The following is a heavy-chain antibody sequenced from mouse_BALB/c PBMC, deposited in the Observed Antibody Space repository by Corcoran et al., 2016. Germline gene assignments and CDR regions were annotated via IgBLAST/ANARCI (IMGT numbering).Heavy chain of an antibody. CDR2: INTNTGKT. V-gene: IGHV9-3-1*01. J-gene: IGHJ4*01. CDR1: GYTFTNFG. Sequence: QIKLVQSGPEQKKPGETVKISCKASGYTFTNFGMNWVKQAPGKGLMWKGWINTNTGKTTYADDFKGRFAFSLETSASTANLQINNLKNEDTATYFCAREPRAMDYWGQGTSVTVSS. CDR3: AREPRAMDY.